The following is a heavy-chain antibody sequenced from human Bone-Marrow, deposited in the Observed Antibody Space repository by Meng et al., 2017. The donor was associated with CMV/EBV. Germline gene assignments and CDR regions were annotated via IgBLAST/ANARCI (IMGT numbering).Heavy chain of an antibody. Sequence: GESLKISCAACGFTFSSYDMHWVRQATGKGLEWVSAIGTAGDTYYPGSVKGQFTISRENAKNSLYLQMNSLRAGDTAVYYCARSYLILVAGRAFFDSWGQGTLVTVSS. CDR3: ARSYLILVAGRAFFDS. CDR2: IGTAGDT. CDR1: GFTFSSYD. V-gene: IGHV3-13*03. J-gene: IGHJ4*02. D-gene: IGHD3-22*01.